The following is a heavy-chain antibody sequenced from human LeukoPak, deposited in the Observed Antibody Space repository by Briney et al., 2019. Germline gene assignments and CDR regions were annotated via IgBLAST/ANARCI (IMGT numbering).Heavy chain of an antibody. Sequence: SSETLSLTCTVSGGSISSSSYYWSWIRQPPGKGLEWIGYIYYSGSTNYNPSLKSRVTISVDTSKNQFSLKLSSVTAADTAVYYCARELGVGATRSSWFDPWGQGTLVTVSS. V-gene: IGHV4-61*01. CDR3: ARELGVGATRSSWFDP. D-gene: IGHD1-26*01. CDR1: GGSISSSSYY. J-gene: IGHJ5*02. CDR2: IYYSGST.